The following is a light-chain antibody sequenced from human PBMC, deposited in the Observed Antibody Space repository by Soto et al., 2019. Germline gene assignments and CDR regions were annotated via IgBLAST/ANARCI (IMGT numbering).Light chain of an antibody. CDR3: QVYGTSPLT. J-gene: IGKJ4*01. V-gene: IGKV3-20*01. Sequence: EIVLTQSPGTLSLSPGERATLSCRASQSVSSNYLAWYQQKPGQAPRLLIYGASSRATGIPDRFSGSGSGTDFTLTISRLEPEDFAVYYCQVYGTSPLTFGGGTKIQIK. CDR1: QSVSSNY. CDR2: GAS.